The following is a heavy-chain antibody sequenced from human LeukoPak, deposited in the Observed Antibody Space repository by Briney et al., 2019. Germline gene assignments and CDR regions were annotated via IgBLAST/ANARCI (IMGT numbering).Heavy chain of an antibody. V-gene: IGHV3-33*08. D-gene: IGHD1-26*01. CDR1: GFTFSSYS. CDR2: IWYDGSNK. CDR3: AREGALGAFDI. Sequence: PGGSLRLSCAASGFTFSSYSMNWVRQAPGKGLEWVAVIWYDGSNKYYADSVKGRFTISRDNSKNTLYLQMNSLRAEDTAVYYCAREGALGAFDIWGQGTMVTVSS. J-gene: IGHJ3*02.